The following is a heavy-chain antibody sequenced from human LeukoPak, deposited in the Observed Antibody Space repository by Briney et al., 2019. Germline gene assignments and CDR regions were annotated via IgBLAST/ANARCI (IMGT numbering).Heavy chain of an antibody. D-gene: IGHD3-10*01. V-gene: IGHV4-34*01. CDR2: INHSGST. CDR3: ARRVTMVRGVINYYYYYYMDV. CDR1: GGSFSGYY. Sequence: KPSETLSLTCAVYGGSFSGYYWSWIRQPPGKGLEWIGEINHSGSTNYNPSLKSRVTISVDTSKNQFSLKLSSVTAADTAVYYCARRVTMVRGVINYYYYYYMDVWGKGTTVTVSS. J-gene: IGHJ6*03.